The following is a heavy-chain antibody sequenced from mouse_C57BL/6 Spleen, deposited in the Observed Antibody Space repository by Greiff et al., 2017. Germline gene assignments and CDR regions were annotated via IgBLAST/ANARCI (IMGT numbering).Heavy chain of an antibody. Sequence: VKLQQPGAELVRPGTSVKLSCKASGYTFTSYWMHWVKQRPGQGLEWIGVIDPSDSYTNYNQKFKGKATLTVDTSSSTAYMQLSSLTSEDSAVYYCASGDPLYDDYAMDYWGQGTSVTVSS. CDR2: IDPSDSYT. CDR3: ASGDPLYDDYAMDY. CDR1: GYTFTSYW. V-gene: IGHV1-59*01. J-gene: IGHJ4*01. D-gene: IGHD2-12*01.